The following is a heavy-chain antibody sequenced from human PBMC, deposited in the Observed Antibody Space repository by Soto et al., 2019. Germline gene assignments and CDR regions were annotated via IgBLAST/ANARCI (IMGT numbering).Heavy chain of an antibody. J-gene: IGHJ6*02. CDR1: GFTFSSYG. CDR2: ISYDGSNK. Sequence: GGSLRLSCAASGFTFSSYGMHWVRQAPGKGPEWVAVISYDGSNKYYADSVKGRFTISRDNSKNTLYLQMNSLRAEDTAVYYCAKWGWRGTVTYYYGMDVWGQGTTVTVSS. CDR3: AKWGWRGTVTYYYGMDV. D-gene: IGHD4-17*01. V-gene: IGHV3-30*18.